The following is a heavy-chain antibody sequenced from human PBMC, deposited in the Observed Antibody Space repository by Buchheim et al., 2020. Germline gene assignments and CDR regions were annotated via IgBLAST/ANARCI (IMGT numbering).Heavy chain of an antibody. D-gene: IGHD6-19*01. CDR3: ARGGSSGWSQWSPYGMDV. CDR2: IYYSGST. Sequence: QVQLQESGPGLVKPSQTLSLTCTVSGGSISSGGYYWSWIRQHPGKGLEWIGYIYYSGSTYYDPSLKSRVTISVDTSKNQFSLKLSSVTAADTAVYYCARGGSSGWSQWSPYGMDVWGQGTT. CDR1: GGSISSGGYY. V-gene: IGHV4-31*03. J-gene: IGHJ6*02.